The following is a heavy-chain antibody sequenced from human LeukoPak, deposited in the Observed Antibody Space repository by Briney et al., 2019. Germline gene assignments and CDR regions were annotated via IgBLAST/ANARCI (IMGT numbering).Heavy chain of an antibody. D-gene: IGHD2-21*02. J-gene: IGHJ4*02. Sequence: SETLSLTCAVYGGSFSGYYWSWIRQPAGKGLEWIGRIYSSGSTNYNPSLKSRVIISVDTSKNQFSLRLSSVTAADTAVYYCARGGYCGGDCYFYYWGQGTLVTVSS. CDR1: GGSFSGYY. CDR3: ARGGYCGGDCYFYY. V-gene: IGHV4-59*10. CDR2: IYSSGST.